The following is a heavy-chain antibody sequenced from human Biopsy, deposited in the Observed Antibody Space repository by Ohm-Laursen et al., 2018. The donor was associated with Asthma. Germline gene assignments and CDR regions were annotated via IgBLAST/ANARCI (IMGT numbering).Heavy chain of an antibody. V-gene: IGHV1-3*01. CDR1: GYTFINYA. J-gene: IGHJ3*02. CDR3: ARTYYDFLTGQVNDVFAI. Sequence: ASVKVSYKVSGYTFINYAIHWVRQAPGQRLEWMGWINAGNGNTKYSQKFQGRVTITRDTSASTAYMDLSSLRSEDTAVYYCARTYYDFLTGQVNDVFAIWGQGTMVTVSS. D-gene: IGHD3-9*01. CDR2: INAGNGNT.